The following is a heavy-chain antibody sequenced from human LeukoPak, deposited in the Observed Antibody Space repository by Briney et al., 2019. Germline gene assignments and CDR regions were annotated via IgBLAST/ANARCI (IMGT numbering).Heavy chain of an antibody. V-gene: IGHV4-61*01. CDR3: ARGGALDY. Sequence: SETLSLTCTVSGGSLSSGSYHWSWRRQPPGKGRVWIGYIYYSGSTNYNPSLKSRVTISVNTSKNQFSLTVNSVTAADTAVYCCARGGALDYWGQGTLVTVSS. CDR1: GGSLSSGSYH. J-gene: IGHJ4*02. D-gene: IGHD3-16*01. CDR2: IYYSGST.